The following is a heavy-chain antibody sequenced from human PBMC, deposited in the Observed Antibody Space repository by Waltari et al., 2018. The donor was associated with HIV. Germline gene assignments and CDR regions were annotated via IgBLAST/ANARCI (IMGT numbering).Heavy chain of an antibody. D-gene: IGHD1-26*01. V-gene: IGHV3-53*01. J-gene: IGHJ4*02. CDR1: GFTVSSNY. CDR2: IYSGGST. CDR3: ARDQSSGSRYYFDY. Sequence: EVQLVESGGGLIQPGGSLRLSCAASGFTVSSNYMSWVRQAPGKGLEWVSVIYSGGSTYYADSVKGRFTISRDNSKNTLYLQMNSLRAEDTAVYYCARDQSSGSRYYFDYWGQGTLVTVSS.